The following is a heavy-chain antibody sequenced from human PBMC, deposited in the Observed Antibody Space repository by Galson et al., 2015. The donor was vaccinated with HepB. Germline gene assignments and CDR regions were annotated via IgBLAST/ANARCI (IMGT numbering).Heavy chain of an antibody. D-gene: IGHD2-2*01. CDR1: GYTFAYD. Sequence: SVKVSCKASGYTFAYDLTWVRQAPGQGLECMGWISAYNGSTKYAEKFQGRVTTTTDTSIKTVYTELRSLTSDDTAVYYCARGRTTVSSFDFWGQGTLVTVSS. J-gene: IGHJ4*02. V-gene: IGHV1-18*01. CDR2: ISAYNGST. CDR3: ARGRTTVSSFDF.